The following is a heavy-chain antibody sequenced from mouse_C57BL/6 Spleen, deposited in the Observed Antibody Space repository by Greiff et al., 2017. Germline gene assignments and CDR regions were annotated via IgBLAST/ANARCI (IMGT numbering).Heavy chain of an antibody. CDR1: GFTFTDYY. CDR2: IRNKANGYTT. CDR3: ARYSGTPFYYAMDY. V-gene: IGHV7-3*01. Sequence: EVQLVESGGGLVQPGGSLNLSCAASGFTFTDYYMSWVRQPPGKALEWLGFIRNKANGYTTEYSASVKGRFTISRDNSQSILYLQMNTLRAEDSATYYCARYSGTPFYYAMDYWGQGTSVTVSS. J-gene: IGHJ4*01. D-gene: IGHD1-1*02.